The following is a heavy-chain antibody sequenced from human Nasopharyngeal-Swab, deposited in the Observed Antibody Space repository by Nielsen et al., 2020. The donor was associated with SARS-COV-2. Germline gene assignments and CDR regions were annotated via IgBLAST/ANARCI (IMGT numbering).Heavy chain of an antibody. D-gene: IGHD3-3*01. CDR3: ARGTVFGVANGMDV. CDR1: GFTFRDYS. Sequence: GESLKISCAASGFTFRDYSMNWVRQAPGKGLEWFSSIGRYGTDIFHADSVKGRFSVFRDAANKSIYLQMRSLRAEDTAVYYCARGTVFGVANGMDVWGQGTTVTVSS. CDR2: IGRYGTDI. V-gene: IGHV3-21*01. J-gene: IGHJ6*02.